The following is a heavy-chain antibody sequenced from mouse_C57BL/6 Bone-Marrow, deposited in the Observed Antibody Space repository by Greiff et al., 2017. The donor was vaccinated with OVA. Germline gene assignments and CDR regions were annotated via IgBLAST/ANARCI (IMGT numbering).Heavy chain of an antibody. CDR1: GYTFTSYW. Sequence: QVQLKQPGAELVKPGASVKMSCKASGYTFTSYWITWVKQRPGQGLEWIGDIYPGSGSTTYNEKFKSKATLTVDTSSSTAYMQLSSLTSEDSAVYYCARGDAPAWFAYWGQGTLVTVSA. V-gene: IGHV1-55*01. CDR2: IYPGSGST. CDR3: ARGDAPAWFAY. J-gene: IGHJ3*01.